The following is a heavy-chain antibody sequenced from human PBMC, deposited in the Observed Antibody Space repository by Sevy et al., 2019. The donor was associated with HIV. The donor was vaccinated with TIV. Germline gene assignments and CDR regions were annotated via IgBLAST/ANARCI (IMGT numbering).Heavy chain of an antibody. D-gene: IGHD6-13*01. CDR3: ARDAGYSVNWYPRFDP. CDR1: AFTFSTYA. J-gene: IGHJ5*02. CDR2: ISYDGSHK. V-gene: IGHV3-30*03. Sequence: GGSLRLSCAASAFTFSTYAMHWVRQAPGKGLEWVAVISYDGSHKYYADSVKGRFTISRDDSKSSLYLQMNTLRAEDTAVYYCARDAGYSVNWYPRFDPWGPGTLITVS.